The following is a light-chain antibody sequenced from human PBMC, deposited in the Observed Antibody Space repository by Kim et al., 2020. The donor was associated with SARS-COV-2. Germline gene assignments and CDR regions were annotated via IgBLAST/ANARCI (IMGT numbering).Light chain of an antibody. Sequence: VSPGQTARITCTGDKLGDKYACWYQQKPGQSPVLVIYQDNKRPSGIPERFSGSNSGNTATLTISGTQAMDEADYYCQAWDSSTVVFGGGTQLTVL. CDR2: QDN. V-gene: IGLV3-1*01. J-gene: IGLJ2*01. CDR1: KLGDKY. CDR3: QAWDSSTVV.